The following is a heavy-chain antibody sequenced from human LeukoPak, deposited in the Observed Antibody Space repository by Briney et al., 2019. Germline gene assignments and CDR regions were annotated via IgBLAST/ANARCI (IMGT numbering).Heavy chain of an antibody. V-gene: IGHV4-4*07. J-gene: IGHJ4*02. D-gene: IGHD3-10*01. CDR3: ATTRYYYNSRSYGAPYYFDY. Sequence: SETLSLTCTVSGGSISSYYWSWIRQPAGKGLEWIGRISTSGSTNYNPSLKSRVTMSVDTSKNQFSLKLSSVTAADTAVYYCATTRYYYNSRSYGAPYYFDYWGQGTLVTVSS. CDR2: ISTSGST. CDR1: GGSISSYY.